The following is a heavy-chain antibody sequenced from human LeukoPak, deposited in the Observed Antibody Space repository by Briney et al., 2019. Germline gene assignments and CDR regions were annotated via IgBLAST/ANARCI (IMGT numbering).Heavy chain of an antibody. J-gene: IGHJ4*02. CDR3: ARERWFGEEEDY. D-gene: IGHD3-10*01. V-gene: IGHV3-21*01. CDR2: ISTSSSYI. CDR1: GFTFSSYS. Sequence: GGSLRLSCAASGFTFSSYSMNWVRQAPGKGLEWVSSISTSSSYIYYADSVKGRFTISRDNAKNSLYLQMNSLRAEDTAVYYCARERWFGEEEDYWGQGTLVTVSS.